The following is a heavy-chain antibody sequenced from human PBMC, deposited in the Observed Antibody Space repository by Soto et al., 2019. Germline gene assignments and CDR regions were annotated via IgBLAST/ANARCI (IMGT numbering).Heavy chain of an antibody. V-gene: IGHV3-53*01. D-gene: IGHD6-13*01. CDR2: IYSGGST. CDR3: ARGSGEQQPWGLYYYYGMDV. J-gene: IGHJ6*02. Sequence: GGSLRLSCAASGFTFSSYAMSWVRQAPGKGLEWVSVIYSGGSTYYADSVKGRFTISRDNSKNTLYLQMNSLRAEDTAVYYCARGSGEQQPWGLYYYYGMDVWGQGTTVTVSS. CDR1: GFTFSSYA.